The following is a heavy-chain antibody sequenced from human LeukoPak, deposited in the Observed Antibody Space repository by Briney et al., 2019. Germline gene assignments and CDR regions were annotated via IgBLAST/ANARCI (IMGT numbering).Heavy chain of an antibody. CDR2: INPSGGSI. V-gene: IGHV1-46*01. CDR1: GYTFTGYY. Sequence: ASVKVSCKASGYTFTGYYMHWVRQAPEQGLEWMGIINPSGGSIRYAQKFQGRVTMTRGTSTSTVYMELSSLRSEDTAVYYCARGRNYYDSSGYYYEGDAFDIWGQGTMVTVSS. D-gene: IGHD3-22*01. CDR3: ARGRNYYDSSGYYYEGDAFDI. J-gene: IGHJ3*02.